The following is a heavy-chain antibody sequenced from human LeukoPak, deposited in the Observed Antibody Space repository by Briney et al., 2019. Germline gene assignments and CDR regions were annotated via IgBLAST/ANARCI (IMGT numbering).Heavy chain of an antibody. CDR2: IDYSGST. CDR3: ARDRGGYSSRYYYYMDV. CDR1: GGSISSYY. J-gene: IGHJ6*03. V-gene: IGHV4-59*01. Sequence: SETLSLTCTVSGGSISSYYWSWIRQPPGKGLVWIGYIDYSGSTNYNPSLTSRVTISVDTSKSQFSLKLSSVTAADTAVYYCARDRGGYSSRYYYYMDVWGKGTTVTVSS. D-gene: IGHD5-18*01.